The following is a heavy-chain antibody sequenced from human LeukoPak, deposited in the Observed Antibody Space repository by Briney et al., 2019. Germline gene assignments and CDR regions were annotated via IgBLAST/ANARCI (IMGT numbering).Heavy chain of an antibody. V-gene: IGHV1-8*01. CDR1: GYTFTSYD. D-gene: IGHD1-26*01. Sequence: GASVKVSCKASGYTFTSYDIHWVRQATGQGLEWMGWMSPNTGNTGYAQKFQGRVTMTRDTSINTAYMELSSLRSEDTAVYYCARGLRGEILQTGYWGQGTLVTVSS. CDR2: MSPNTGNT. J-gene: IGHJ4*02. CDR3: ARGLRGEILQTGY.